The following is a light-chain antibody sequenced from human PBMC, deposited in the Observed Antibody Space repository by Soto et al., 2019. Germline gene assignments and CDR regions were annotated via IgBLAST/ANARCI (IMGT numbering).Light chain of an antibody. CDR2: DAS. Sequence: EIVLTQSPATLSLSPGERATLSCRASQSVSRYLAWYQQKPGQAPRLLIYDASNRATGIPARFSGSGSGTDFTLTISSREPEDLAVYYGQQRSNWPPITFGQGTRLEIK. CDR1: QSVSRY. V-gene: IGKV3-11*01. J-gene: IGKJ5*01. CDR3: QQRSNWPPIT.